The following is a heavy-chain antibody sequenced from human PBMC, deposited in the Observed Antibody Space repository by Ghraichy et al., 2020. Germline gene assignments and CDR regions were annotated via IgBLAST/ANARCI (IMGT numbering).Heavy chain of an antibody. Sequence: GESLNISCAASGFTFSSYAMSWVRQAPGKGLEWVSAISGSGGSTYYADSVKGRFTISRDNSKNTLYLQMNSLRAEDTAVYYCAKDHYSTDYYDSSWGELDYWGQGTLVTVSS. D-gene: IGHD3-22*01. V-gene: IGHV3-23*01. CDR2: ISGSGGST. CDR3: AKDHYSTDYYDSSWGELDY. J-gene: IGHJ4*02. CDR1: GFTFSSYA.